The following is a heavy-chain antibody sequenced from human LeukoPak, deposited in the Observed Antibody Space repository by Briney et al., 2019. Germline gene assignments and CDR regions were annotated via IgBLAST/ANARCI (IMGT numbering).Heavy chain of an antibody. Sequence: ASVKVSCKASGYTFTSYDINWVRQATGQGLEWMGWMNPNSGNTGHAQKFQGRVTVTRETSITTAYMELSSLTSEDTAVYYCARAAVGATQHYNFDFWGQGTLVTVSS. CDR2: MNPNSGNT. CDR1: GYTFTSYD. J-gene: IGHJ4*02. V-gene: IGHV1-8*01. D-gene: IGHD1-26*01. CDR3: ARAAVGATQHYNFDF.